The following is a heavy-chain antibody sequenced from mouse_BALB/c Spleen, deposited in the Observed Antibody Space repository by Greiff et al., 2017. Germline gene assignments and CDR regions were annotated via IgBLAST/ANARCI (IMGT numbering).Heavy chain of an antibody. CDR1: GFAFSSYD. J-gene: IGHJ2*01. D-gene: IGHD2-3*01. V-gene: IGHV5-12-1*01. CDR2: ISSGGGST. Sequence: DVKLVESGGGLVKPGGSLKLSCAASGFAFSSYDMSWVRQTPEKRLEWVAYISSGGGSTYYPDTVKGRFTISRDNAKNTLYLQMSSLKSEDTAMYYCARRPDGYYAFDYWGQGTTLTVSS. CDR3: ARRPDGYYAFDY.